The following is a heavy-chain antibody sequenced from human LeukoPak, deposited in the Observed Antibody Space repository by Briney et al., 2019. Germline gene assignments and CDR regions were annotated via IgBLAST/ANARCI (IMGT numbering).Heavy chain of an antibody. CDR1: GFIFRNYW. CDR3: ARDAARGFDS. CDR2: IKDDGRDK. V-gene: IGHV3-7*01. J-gene: IGHJ4*02. D-gene: IGHD2-15*01. Sequence: PGGSLRLSCAASGFIFRNYWMTWVRQAPGKGLEWVANIKDDGRDKYYVDSVKGRFTISKDNNKNSVYLQMSSLRVDDTAVYYCARDAARGFDSWGQGTLVTLSS.